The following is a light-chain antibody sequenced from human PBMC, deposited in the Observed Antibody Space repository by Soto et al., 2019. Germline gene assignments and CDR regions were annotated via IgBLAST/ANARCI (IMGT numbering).Light chain of an antibody. CDR2: GAS. Sequence: EKVMTQSPATLSVSPGERATLSCRASQSVSSNLAWYHLKPGQAPRLLIYGASTRATGIPARFSGSGSGTEFTLTISSLQSEDFAVYYCQQYNNWPVTFGQGTKVDIK. V-gene: IGKV3-15*01. CDR1: QSVSSN. CDR3: QQYNNWPVT. J-gene: IGKJ1*01.